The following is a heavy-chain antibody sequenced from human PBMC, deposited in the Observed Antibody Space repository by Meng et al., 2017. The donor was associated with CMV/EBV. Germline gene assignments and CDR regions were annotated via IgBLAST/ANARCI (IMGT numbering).Heavy chain of an antibody. Sequence: SETLSLTCAVHGGSFSGYYWSWLRQPPGKGLEWIGEINHSGSTNYNPSLKSRVTISVDTSKNQFSLKLSSVTAADTAVYYCARVGGYSSSWSRFGRGNWFDPWGQGTLVTVSS. V-gene: IGHV4-34*01. CDR2: INHSGST. CDR1: GGSFSGYY. CDR3: ARVGGYSSSWSRFGRGNWFDP. J-gene: IGHJ5*02. D-gene: IGHD6-13*01.